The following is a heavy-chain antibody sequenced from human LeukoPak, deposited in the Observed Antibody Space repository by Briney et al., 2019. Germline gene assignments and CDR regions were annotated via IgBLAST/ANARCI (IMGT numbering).Heavy chain of an antibody. V-gene: IGHV4-4*07. CDR3: ARDRSYYDSSGYFP. D-gene: IGHD3-22*01. J-gene: IGHJ5*02. CDR1: GGSISSYY. CDR2: IYISGST. Sequence: PSETLSLTCTVSGGSISSYYWSWIRQPAGKGLEWIGCIYISGSTNYNPSLKSRVTMSVDTSKNQFSLKLSSVTAADTAVYYCARDRSYYDSSGYFPWGQGTLVTVSS.